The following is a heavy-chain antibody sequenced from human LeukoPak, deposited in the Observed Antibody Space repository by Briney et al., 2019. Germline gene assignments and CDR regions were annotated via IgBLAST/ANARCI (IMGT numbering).Heavy chain of an antibody. CDR3: AREAVAHRGFDY. J-gene: IGHJ4*02. Sequence: GRSLRFSCAASGFTFSSYGMHWVRQAPGKGLEWVAVIWYDGSNKYYADSVKGRFTISRDNSKNTLYLQMNSLRAEDTAVYYCAREAVAHRGFDYWGQGTLVTVSS. V-gene: IGHV3-33*01. D-gene: IGHD6-19*01. CDR1: GFTFSSYG. CDR2: IWYDGSNK.